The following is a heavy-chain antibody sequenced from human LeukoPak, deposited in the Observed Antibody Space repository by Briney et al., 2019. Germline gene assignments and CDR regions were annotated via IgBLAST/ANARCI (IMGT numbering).Heavy chain of an antibody. CDR3: AKGGGSSCYSPSDY. V-gene: IGHV3-23*01. Sequence: HTGGSLRLSCAASGFTFGRHWMHWVRQAPGKGLEWVSAISGSGADTFYANSVKGRFTISRDNPKNTLYLQMNSLRAEDTAVYYCAKGGGSSCYSPSDYWGQGTLVTVSS. CDR2: ISGSGADT. D-gene: IGHD2-15*01. J-gene: IGHJ4*02. CDR1: GFTFGRHW.